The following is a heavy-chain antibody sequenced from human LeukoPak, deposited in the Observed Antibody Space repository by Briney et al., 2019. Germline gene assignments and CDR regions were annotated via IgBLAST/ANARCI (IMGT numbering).Heavy chain of an antibody. CDR2: INHSGST. D-gene: IGHD2-21*02. V-gene: IGHV4-34*01. J-gene: IGHJ5*02. Sequence: SETLPLTCAVYGGSFSGYYWSWIRQPPGKGLEWIGEINHSGSTNYNPSLKSRVTISVDTSKNQFSLKLSSVTAADTAVYYCARGLTYCGGDCYPDNWFDPWGQGTLVTVSS. CDR3: ARGLTYCGGDCYPDNWFDP. CDR1: GGSFSGYY.